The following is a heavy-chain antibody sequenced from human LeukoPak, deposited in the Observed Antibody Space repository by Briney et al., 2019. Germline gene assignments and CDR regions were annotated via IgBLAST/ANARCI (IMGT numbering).Heavy chain of an antibody. D-gene: IGHD3-16*01. V-gene: IGHV4-30-2*01. Sequence: PSQTLSLTCTVSGGSISSGGYYWSWIRQPPGKGLEWIGYIYHSGSTYYNPSLKSRVTISVDRSKNQFSLKLSSVTAADTAVYYCARDPTRGEELFDYWGQGTLVTVSS. J-gene: IGHJ4*02. CDR3: ARDPTRGEELFDY. CDR2: IYHSGST. CDR1: GGSISSGGYY.